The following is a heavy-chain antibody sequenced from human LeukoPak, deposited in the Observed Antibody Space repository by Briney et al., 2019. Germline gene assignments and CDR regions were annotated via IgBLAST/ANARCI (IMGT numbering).Heavy chain of an antibody. CDR3: ARELVPAATVLSYYYYYGMDV. J-gene: IGHJ6*02. CDR1: GGSISSGDYY. D-gene: IGHD2-2*01. Sequence: SQTLSLTCTVSGGSISSGDYYWSWIRQPPWKGLEWIGYIYYSGSTYYNPSLKSRVTISVATSKNQFSLKLSSVTAADTAVYYCARELVPAATVLSYYYYYGMDVWGQGTTVTVSS. CDR2: IYYSGST. V-gene: IGHV4-30-4*01.